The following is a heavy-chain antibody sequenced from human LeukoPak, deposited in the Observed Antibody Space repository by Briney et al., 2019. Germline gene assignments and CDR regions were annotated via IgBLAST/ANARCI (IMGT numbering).Heavy chain of an antibody. CDR3: ARVMGTVTTGYFDY. CDR1: GFTVSSNY. Sequence: GGSLRLSCAASGFTVSSNYMSWVRQAPGKGLEWVSVLYSGGSTYYADSVKGRFTISRDNSKNTLYLQMTSLRAEDTAVYYCARVMGTVTTGYFDYWGQGTLVTVSS. J-gene: IGHJ4*02. CDR2: LYSGGST. D-gene: IGHD4-17*01. V-gene: IGHV3-53*01.